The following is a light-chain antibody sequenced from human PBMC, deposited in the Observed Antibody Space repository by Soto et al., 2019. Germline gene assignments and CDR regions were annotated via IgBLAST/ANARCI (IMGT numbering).Light chain of an antibody. V-gene: IGKV1-12*01. CDR2: AAS. CDR3: QQANSFPLT. J-gene: IGKJ4*01. CDR1: QSISSW. Sequence: DIQMTQSPSTLSASVGDRVTITCRASQSISSWLAWYQQKPRKAPKLLIYAASSLQSGVPSRFSGSGSGTDFTLTISSLQPEDFATYYCQQANSFPLTFGGGTKVDI.